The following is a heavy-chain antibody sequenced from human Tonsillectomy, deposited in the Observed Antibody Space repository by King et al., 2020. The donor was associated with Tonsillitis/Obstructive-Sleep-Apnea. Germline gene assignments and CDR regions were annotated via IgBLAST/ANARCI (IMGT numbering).Heavy chain of an antibody. Sequence: VQLVESGGGLVQPGGSLRLSCAASGFTFSTYNMNWVRQAPGQGLEWVSFISCSGSTIYYADSVKGRFTISRDNAKSSLYLQMNSLRDEDTAVYYCESQLTAASIIDPWGQGTLVTVSS. CDR2: ISCSGSTI. V-gene: IGHV3-48*02. CDR1: GFTFSTYN. J-gene: IGHJ5*02. D-gene: IGHD2-21*02. CDR3: ESQLTAASIIDP.